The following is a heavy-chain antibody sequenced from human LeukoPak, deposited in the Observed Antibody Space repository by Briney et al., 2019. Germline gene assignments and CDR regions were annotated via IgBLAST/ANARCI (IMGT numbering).Heavy chain of an antibody. CDR1: GGSISSGGYY. CDR3: ASTGENSSSPRNDYYYYMDV. V-gene: IGHV4-31*03. D-gene: IGHD6-6*01. Sequence: SETLSLTCTVSGGSISSGGYYWSWIRQHPGKGLEWIGYIYYSGSTYDNPSLESRVTISVDRSKNQFSLKLSSVTAADTAVYYCASTGENSSSPRNDYYYYMDVWGKGTTVTVSS. J-gene: IGHJ6*03. CDR2: IYYSGST.